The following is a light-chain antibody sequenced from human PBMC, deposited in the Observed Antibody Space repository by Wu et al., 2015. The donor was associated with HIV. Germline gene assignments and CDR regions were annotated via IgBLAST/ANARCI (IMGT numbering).Light chain of an antibody. CDR3: QQYNNWPRT. V-gene: IGKV3-15*01. Sequence: EIVLTQSPGTLSLSPGERATLSCRASQSVSSNLAWYQQKPGQAPRLLIYGASTRATGIPARFSGSGSGTEFTLTIGSMQSEDFAVYYCQQYNNWPRTFGQGTKVEIK. J-gene: IGKJ1*01. CDR2: GAS. CDR1: QSVSSN.